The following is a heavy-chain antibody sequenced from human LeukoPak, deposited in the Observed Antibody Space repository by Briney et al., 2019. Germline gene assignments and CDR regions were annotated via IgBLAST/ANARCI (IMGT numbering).Heavy chain of an antibody. V-gene: IGHV3-33*08. Sequence: GRSLRLSCAASGFTFSSYAMHWVRQAPGKGLEWVAVIWYDGSNKYYADSVKGRFTISRDNSKNTLYLQMNSLRAEDTAVYYCARDSVDTAMVSAFDIWGQGTMVTVSS. CDR3: ARDSVDTAMVSAFDI. J-gene: IGHJ3*02. D-gene: IGHD5-18*01. CDR1: GFTFSSYA. CDR2: IWYDGSNK.